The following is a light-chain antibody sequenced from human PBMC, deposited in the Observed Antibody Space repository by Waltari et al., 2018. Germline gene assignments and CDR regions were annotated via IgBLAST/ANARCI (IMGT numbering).Light chain of an antibody. J-gene: IGKJ3*01. CDR2: AAS. CDR1: QTTAGSY. V-gene: IGKV3-20*01. CDR3: QHYGATLFT. Sequence: EIVLTQSPGTLSLSPGERATLSCRVSQTTAGSYLAWYQQRPGQAPRLLIYAASSSATGIPDRFSGSGSGTDFTLTISRLEPEDVAVYYCQHYGATLFTFGPGTKVDIK.